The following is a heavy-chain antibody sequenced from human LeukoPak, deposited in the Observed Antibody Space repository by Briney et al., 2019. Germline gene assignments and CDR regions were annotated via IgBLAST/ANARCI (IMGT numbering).Heavy chain of an antibody. Sequence: GGSLRLSCTASGFTFSNYWMTWVRQAPGKRLEWVAYIRQDGSEKYYVDSVKGRFTISRDNAKNSLYLQMNSLRAEDTAVYYCARVFRAYYYYYMDVWGKGTTVTVSS. CDR2: IRQDGSEK. J-gene: IGHJ6*03. CDR1: GFTFSNYW. V-gene: IGHV3-7*04. CDR3: ARVFRAYYYYYMDV. D-gene: IGHD3-3*01.